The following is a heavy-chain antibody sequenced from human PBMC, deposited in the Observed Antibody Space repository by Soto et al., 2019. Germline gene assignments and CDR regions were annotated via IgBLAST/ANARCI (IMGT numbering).Heavy chain of an antibody. CDR1: GFTFDYYA. J-gene: IGHJ6*02. D-gene: IGHD6-13*01. CDR2: ISWNSGSI. Sequence: PGGSLRLSCAASGFTFDYYAMHWVRQAPGKGLEWVSGISWNSGSIGYADSVKGRFTISRDNAKNSLYLQMNSLRAEDTALYYCAKELAAALKPNYYYYGMDVWGQGTTVTVSS. CDR3: AKELAAALKPNYYYYGMDV. V-gene: IGHV3-9*01.